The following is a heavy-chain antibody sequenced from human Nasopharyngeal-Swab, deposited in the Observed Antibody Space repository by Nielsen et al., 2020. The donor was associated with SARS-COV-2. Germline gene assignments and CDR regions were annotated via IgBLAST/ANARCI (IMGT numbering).Heavy chain of an antibody. V-gene: IGHV3-21*01. CDR1: GFTFSSYS. CDR2: ISSSSSYI. D-gene: IGHD3-22*01. Sequence: GESLKISCAASGFTFSSYSMNWVRQAPGKGLEWVSSISSSSSYIYYADSMKGRFTISRDNAKNSLYLQMNSLRAEDTAVYYCARGEVITYFDYWGQGTLVTVSS. J-gene: IGHJ4*02. CDR3: ARGEVITYFDY.